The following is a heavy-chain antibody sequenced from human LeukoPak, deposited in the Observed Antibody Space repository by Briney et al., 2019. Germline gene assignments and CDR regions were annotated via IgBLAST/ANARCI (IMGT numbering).Heavy chain of an antibody. Sequence: GGSLRLSCAASGFTFSSYAMSWVRQAPGKGLEWVSAISGSSGSTYYADSVKGRFTISRDNSKNTLYLQMNSLRAEDTAVYYCAKERAYCGGDCYSSLDYWGQGTLVTVSS. V-gene: IGHV3-23*01. CDR3: AKERAYCGGDCYSSLDY. CDR1: GFTFSSYA. J-gene: IGHJ4*02. CDR2: ISGSSGST. D-gene: IGHD2-21*02.